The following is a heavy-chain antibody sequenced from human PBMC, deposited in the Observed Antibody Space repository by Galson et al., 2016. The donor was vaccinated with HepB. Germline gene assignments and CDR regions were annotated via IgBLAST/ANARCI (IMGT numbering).Heavy chain of an antibody. J-gene: IGHJ4*02. D-gene: IGHD2-8*02. CDR3: ARVHKTYCTGDCPVDY. V-gene: IGHV1-2*02. Sequence: SVKVSCKASGYTFSDHYMNWVRQAPGQGLEWMGWINPNSGVTNSAQKFQGRVTMTRDTSINTAYMGLSSLRSDDTAVYYCARVHKTYCTGDCPVDYWGQGTLVTVSS. CDR1: GYTFSDHY. CDR2: INPNSGVT.